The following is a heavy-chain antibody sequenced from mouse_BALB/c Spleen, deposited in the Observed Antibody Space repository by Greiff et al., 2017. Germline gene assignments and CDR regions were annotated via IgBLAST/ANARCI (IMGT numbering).Heavy chain of an antibody. D-gene: IGHD1-1*01. J-gene: IGHJ4*01. CDR3: TSLHYDYAMDY. V-gene: IGHV1S81*02. CDR1: GYTFTSYY. CDR2: INPSNGGT. Sequence: VQLQQSGAELVKPGASVKLSCKASGYTFTSYYMYWVKQRPGQGLEWIGEINPSNGGTNFNEKFKSKATLTVDKSSSTAYMQLSSLTSEDSAVYYCTSLHYDYAMDYWGQGTSVTVSS.